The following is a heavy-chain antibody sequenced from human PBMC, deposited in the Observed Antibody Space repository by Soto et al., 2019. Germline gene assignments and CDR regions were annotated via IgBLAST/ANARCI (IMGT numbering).Heavy chain of an antibody. Sequence: QLQLQESGPGLVKPSETLSLTCTVSGDSISSSTYYWGWIRQPPGKGLEWIGSINYSGSTYYNPSLKRRVAISVDTANNQLSLKLSAVTAADTAVYSCARRMSGSDSDSWGQGTLVTVSS. V-gene: IGHV4-39*01. CDR3: ARRMSGSDSDS. D-gene: IGHD1-26*01. J-gene: IGHJ5*01. CDR2: INYSGST. CDR1: GDSISSSTYY.